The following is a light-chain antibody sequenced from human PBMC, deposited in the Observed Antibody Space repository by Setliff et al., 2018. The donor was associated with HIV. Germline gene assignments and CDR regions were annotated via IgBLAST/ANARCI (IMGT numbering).Light chain of an antibody. CDR3: SSYTRSGTLFV. CDR1: SSDIGGDNY. J-gene: IGLJ1*01. Sequence: QSALTQPASISGSLGQSITISCTGTSSDIGGDNYVSWYQQLPGKAPQLIIFDASSRPSGVSHRFSGSKSGYTASLTISGLQAGDEADYYCSSYTRSGTLFVFGTGTKVTVL. V-gene: IGLV2-14*03. CDR2: DAS.